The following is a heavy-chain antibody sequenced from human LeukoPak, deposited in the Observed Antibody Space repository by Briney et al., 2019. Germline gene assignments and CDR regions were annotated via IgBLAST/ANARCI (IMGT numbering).Heavy chain of an antibody. CDR3: ARVEEVAPDY. V-gene: IGHV3-21*01. CDR1: GFTFSSYS. J-gene: IGHJ4*02. Sequence: KTGGSLRLSCAASGFTFSSYSMNWVRQAPGKGLEWVSSISSSSSYIYYADSVKGRFTISRDNAKNSLYLQMNSLRAEDTAVYYCARVEEVAPDYWGQGTLVTVSS. D-gene: IGHD5-12*01. CDR2: ISSSSSYI.